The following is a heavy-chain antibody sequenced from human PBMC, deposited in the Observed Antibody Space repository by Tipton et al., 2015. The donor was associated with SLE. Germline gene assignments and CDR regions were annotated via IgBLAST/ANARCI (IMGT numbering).Heavy chain of an antibody. CDR3: ARGRIAVAGNHFDY. CDR1: GGSISSGSYY. V-gene: IGHV4-61*02. J-gene: IGHJ4*02. D-gene: IGHD6-19*01. CDR2: IYTSGST. Sequence: TLSLTCTVSGGSISSGSYYWSWIRQPAGEGLEWIGRIYTSGSTNYNPSLKSRVTISVDTSKNQFSLKLSSVTAADTAVYYCARGRIAVAGNHFDYWGQGTLVTVSS.